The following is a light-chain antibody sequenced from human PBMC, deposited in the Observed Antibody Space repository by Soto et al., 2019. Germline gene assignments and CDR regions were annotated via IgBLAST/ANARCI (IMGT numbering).Light chain of an antibody. V-gene: IGKV1-39*01. Sequence: DIQMTQSPSSLSASVGDRVTITCRASQSISSYLNWYQQKPGKAPKLLIYAASSLQSGVPSRFSGSGSGTDFTLTISSLQAEDFATYYCQQYYSYPPTFGGGTKVDIK. J-gene: IGKJ4*01. CDR3: QQYYSYPPT. CDR1: QSISSY. CDR2: AAS.